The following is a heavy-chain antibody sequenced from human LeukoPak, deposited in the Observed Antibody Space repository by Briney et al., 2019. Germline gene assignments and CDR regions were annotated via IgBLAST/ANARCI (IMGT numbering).Heavy chain of an antibody. J-gene: IGHJ3*02. D-gene: IGHD2-21*02. CDR1: GFTFSDYS. CDR2: MNPDGSVK. CDR3: AGNPHCGAFDI. Sequence: GGSLRLSCAASGFTFSDYSMNWVRQAPGKGLEWVADMNPDGSVKYYVDSVTGRFTISRDNAKNSLYLLMDSLRAEDTAIYYCAGNPHCGAFDIWGQGKM. V-gene: IGHV3-7*01.